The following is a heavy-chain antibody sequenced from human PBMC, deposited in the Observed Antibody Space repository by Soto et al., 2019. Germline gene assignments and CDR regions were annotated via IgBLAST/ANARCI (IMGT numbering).Heavy chain of an antibody. CDR3: ATDVSPYVSSSWVR. D-gene: IGHD6-13*01. Sequence: ASVKVSCKVSGYTLTELSMHWMRQAPGKGLEWMGGFDPEDGETIYAQKFQGRVTMTEDTSTDTAYMELSSLRFEDTAVYYCATDVSPYVSSSWVRWGQGTLVTVS. CDR2: FDPEDGET. V-gene: IGHV1-24*01. CDR1: GYTLTELS. J-gene: IGHJ4*02.